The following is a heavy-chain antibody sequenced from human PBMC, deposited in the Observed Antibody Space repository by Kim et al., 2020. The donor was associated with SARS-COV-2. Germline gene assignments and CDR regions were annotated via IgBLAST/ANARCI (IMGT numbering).Heavy chain of an antibody. CDR3: ARLPAAGTSVSNWYFDL. V-gene: IGHV4-39*01. Sequence: LKSRVTISVDTSKNQFSLKRSSVTAADTAVYYCARLPAAGTSVSNWYFDLWGRGTLVTVSS. J-gene: IGHJ2*01. D-gene: IGHD6-13*01.